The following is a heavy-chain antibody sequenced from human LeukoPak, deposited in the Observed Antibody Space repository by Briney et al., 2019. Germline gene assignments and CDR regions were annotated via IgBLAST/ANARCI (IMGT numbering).Heavy chain of an antibody. J-gene: IGHJ3*02. CDR1: GGSISSGGYY. V-gene: IGHV4-31*03. CDR3: ASYGSGAFDI. Sequence: SETLSLTCTVSGGSISSGGYYWSRIRQHPGKGLEWIGYIYYSGSTYYNPSLRSRVTISVDTSKNQFSLKLSSVTAADTAVYYCASYGSGAFDIWGQGTMVTVSS. CDR2: IYYSGST. D-gene: IGHD3-10*01.